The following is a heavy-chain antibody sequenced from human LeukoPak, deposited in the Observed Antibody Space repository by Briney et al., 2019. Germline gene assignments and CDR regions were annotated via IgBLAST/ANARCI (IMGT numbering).Heavy chain of an antibody. CDR3: AITYSSGLRSPGY. V-gene: IGHV4-39*01. D-gene: IGHD6-19*01. CDR2: IYYSGST. CDR1: GGSISSSSYY. J-gene: IGHJ4*02. Sequence: PSETLSLTCTVSGGSISSSSYYWGWIRQPPGKGLEWIGSIYYSGSTYYNPSLKSRVTISVDTSKNQFSLKLSSVAAADTAVYYCAITYSSGLRSPGYWGQGTLVTVSS.